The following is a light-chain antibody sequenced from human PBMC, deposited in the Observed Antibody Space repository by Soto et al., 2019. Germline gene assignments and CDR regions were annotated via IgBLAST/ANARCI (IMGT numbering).Light chain of an antibody. CDR2: GAS. CDR1: QSIAPNY. Sequence: EIVLTQSPGTLSLPPGEKAILSCRASQSIAPNYLAWYQQKPGQAPRLLIYGASSRATGIPDRFSGSGSGTDFTLTISRLEPEDFAVYFCQQHDDSFTWTFGQGTKVDIK. V-gene: IGKV3-20*01. CDR3: QQHDDSFTWT. J-gene: IGKJ1*01.